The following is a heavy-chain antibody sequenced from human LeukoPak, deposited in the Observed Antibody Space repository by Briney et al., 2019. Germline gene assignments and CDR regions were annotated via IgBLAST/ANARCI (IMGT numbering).Heavy chain of an antibody. CDR2: IYSGGST. V-gene: IGHV3-66*01. CDR1: GFTFSSYG. Sequence: PGGSLRLSCAASGFTFSSYGMTWVRQAPGKGLEWVSVIYSGGSTYYADSVKGRFTISRDNSKNTLYLQMNSLRAEDTAVYYCARDGLRLNWGQGTLVTVSS. CDR3: ARDGLRLN. D-gene: IGHD3-16*01. J-gene: IGHJ4*02.